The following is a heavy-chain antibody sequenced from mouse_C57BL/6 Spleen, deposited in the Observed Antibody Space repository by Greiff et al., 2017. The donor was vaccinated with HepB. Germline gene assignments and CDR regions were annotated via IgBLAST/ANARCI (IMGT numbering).Heavy chain of an antibody. CDR3: ARWGAMDY. CDR2: INPGSGGT. CDR1: GYAFTNYL. V-gene: IGHV1-54*01. J-gene: IGHJ4*01. Sequence: QVQLKESGAELVRPGTSVKVSCKASGYAFTNYLIEWVKQRPGQGLEWIGVINPGSGGTNYNEKFKGKATLTADKSSSTAYMQLSSLTSEDSAVYFCARWGAMDYWGQGTSVTVSS.